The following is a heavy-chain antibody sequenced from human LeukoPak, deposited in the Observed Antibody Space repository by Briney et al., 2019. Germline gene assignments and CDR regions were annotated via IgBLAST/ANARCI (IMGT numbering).Heavy chain of an antibody. CDR1: GYTFTGYY. CDR2: ISTYNGNT. V-gene: IGHV1-18*04. Sequence: ASVKVSCKASGYTFTGYYMHWVRQAPGQGLEWMGWISTYNGNTDYAQKLQGRVTMTTDTSTSTAYMELRSLKSDDTAVYYCARERGSGSYDAFDIWGQGTRVTVSS. D-gene: IGHD3-10*01. J-gene: IGHJ3*02. CDR3: ARERGSGSYDAFDI.